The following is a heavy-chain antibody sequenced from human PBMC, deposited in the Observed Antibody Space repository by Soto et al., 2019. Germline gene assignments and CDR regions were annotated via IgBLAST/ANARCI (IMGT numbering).Heavy chain of an antibody. V-gene: IGHV4-4*02. CDR3: ARAGGGQLAEYYFDS. CDR2: TFHTGST. D-gene: IGHD3-10*01. Sequence: QVQLQESGPGLVKPSGTLSLTCAVSGGSISSSNWWNWVRQTPGKGLEWIGETFHTGSTNYNPSLKSRITISVDKSRNEFSLKLTSVTAADTAVYYCARAGGGQLAEYYFDSWGQGALVTVSS. J-gene: IGHJ4*02. CDR1: GGSISSSNW.